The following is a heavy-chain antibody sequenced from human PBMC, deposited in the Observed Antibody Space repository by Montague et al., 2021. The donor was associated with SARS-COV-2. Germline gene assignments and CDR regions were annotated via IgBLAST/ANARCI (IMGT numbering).Heavy chain of an antibody. CDR1: GGSISRSTSS. CDR2: ISYTGST. Sequence: SETLSLTCSVSGGSISRSTSSWAWIRQPPGKGLEWIGSISYTGSTYYNPSLKSRVTISVDTSTNQFSLELYSVTAADTAVYFCARLGDMAIIPPVHWGQGTWVTVSS. J-gene: IGHJ4*02. D-gene: IGHD3-16*01. V-gene: IGHV4-39*01. CDR3: ARLGDMAIIPPVH.